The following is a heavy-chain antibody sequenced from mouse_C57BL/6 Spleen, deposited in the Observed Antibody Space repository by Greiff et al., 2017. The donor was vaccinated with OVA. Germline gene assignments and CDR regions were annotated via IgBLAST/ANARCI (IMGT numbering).Heavy chain of an antibody. J-gene: IGHJ1*03. D-gene: IGHD2-2*01. CDR3: ARDCDGGCDRYFDV. V-gene: IGHV1-59*01. Sequence: VQLQQPGAELVRPGTSVTLSCKASGYTFTSYWMHWVKQRPGQGLEWIGVIDPSDSYTNYNPKFTGKATLTVDTSSRTAYMQLSSKTSEDYAVDYGARDCDGGCDRYFDVWGTGTTVTVSS. CDR1: GYTFTSYW. CDR2: IDPSDSYT.